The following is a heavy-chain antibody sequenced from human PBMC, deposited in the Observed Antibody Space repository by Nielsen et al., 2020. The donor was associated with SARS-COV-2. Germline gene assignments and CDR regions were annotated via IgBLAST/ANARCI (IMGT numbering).Heavy chain of an antibody. D-gene: IGHD5-18*01. CDR3: ANGYSPDY. J-gene: IGHJ4*02. CDR1: GFTFDDYG. Sequence: GGSLKLSCAASGFTFDDYGMSWVRQAPGKGLEWVSAISGSGGSTYYADSVKGRFTISRDNSKNTLYLQMNSLRAEDTAVYYCANGYSPDYWGQGTLVTVSS. V-gene: IGHV3-23*01. CDR2: ISGSGGST.